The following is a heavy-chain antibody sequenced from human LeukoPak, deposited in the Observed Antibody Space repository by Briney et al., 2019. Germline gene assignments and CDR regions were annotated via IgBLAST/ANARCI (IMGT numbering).Heavy chain of an antibody. CDR1: GFTFSSYW. D-gene: IGHD5-18*01. Sequence: GGSLRLSCAASGFTFSSYWMSWVLQAPGKGLEWVANIKQDGSEKYYVDSVKGRFTISRDNAKNSLYLQMNSLRAEDTAVYYCARDSVGYSYGTNWFDPWGQGTLVTVSS. J-gene: IGHJ5*02. CDR3: ARDSVGYSYGTNWFDP. V-gene: IGHV3-7*01. CDR2: IKQDGSEK.